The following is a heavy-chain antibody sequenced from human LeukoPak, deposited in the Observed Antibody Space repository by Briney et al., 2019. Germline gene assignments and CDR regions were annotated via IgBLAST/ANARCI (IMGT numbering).Heavy chain of an antibody. Sequence: GSSVKVSCKASGGTFSSYAISWVRQAPGHGLEWMGRIIPILGIANYAQKFQGRVTITADKSTSTAYMELSSLRSEDTAVYYCARETEMATIKIFDYWGQGTLVTVSS. D-gene: IGHD5-24*01. J-gene: IGHJ4*02. V-gene: IGHV1-69*04. CDR3: ARETEMATIKIFDY. CDR2: IIPILGIA. CDR1: GGTFSSYA.